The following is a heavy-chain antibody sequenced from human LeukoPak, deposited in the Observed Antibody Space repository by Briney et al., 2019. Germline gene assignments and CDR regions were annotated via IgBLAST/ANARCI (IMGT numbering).Heavy chain of an antibody. CDR2: IWYDGSNK. Sequence: PGRSLRLSCAASGFTFSSYGMHWVRQAPGKGLEWVAVIWYDGSNKYYADSVKGRFTISRDNSKNTLYLQMNSLRAEDTDVYYCARMTRHYYGSGSYPDYWGQGTLVTVSS. V-gene: IGHV3-33*01. CDR1: GFTFSSYG. CDR3: ARMTRHYYGSGSYPDY. D-gene: IGHD3-10*01. J-gene: IGHJ4*02.